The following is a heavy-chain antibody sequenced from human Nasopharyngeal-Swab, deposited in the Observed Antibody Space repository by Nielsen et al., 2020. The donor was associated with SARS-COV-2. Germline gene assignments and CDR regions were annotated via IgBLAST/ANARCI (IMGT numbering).Heavy chain of an antibody. CDR3: ASPKNYDILTGTNY. CDR2: IKSDGSST. Sequence: GESLKISCTASGFTFSSYWMHCVRQAPGKGLVWVSRIKSDGSSTSYADSVKGRFTISRDNAKNTLYLQMNSLRAEDTAVYYCASPKNYDILTGTNYWGQGTLVTVSS. CDR1: GFTFSSYW. D-gene: IGHD3-9*01. J-gene: IGHJ4*02. V-gene: IGHV3-74*01.